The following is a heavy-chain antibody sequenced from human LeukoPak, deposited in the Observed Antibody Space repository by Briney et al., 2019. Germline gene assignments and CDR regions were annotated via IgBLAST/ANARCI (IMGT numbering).Heavy chain of an antibody. CDR2: IAADGGVK. D-gene: IGHD6-19*01. CDR1: TFTFNNHG. J-gene: IGHJ4*02. V-gene: IGHV3-30*03. CDR3: AREATWGQWYFDH. Sequence: PGGSLRLSCVTSTFTFNNHGMHWVRQAPGKGLEWVAVIAADGGVKHYTYSVKGRFVLTRDDSKNTVYLAMNNVKVEDTAVYYCAREATWGQWYFDHWGQGAPVIVSS.